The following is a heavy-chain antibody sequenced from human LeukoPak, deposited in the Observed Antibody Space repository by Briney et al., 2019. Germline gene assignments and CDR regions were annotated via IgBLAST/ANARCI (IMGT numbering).Heavy chain of an antibody. CDR3: GSLLYSNYLNY. D-gene: IGHD4-4*01. CDR2: IYYSGST. J-gene: IGHJ4*02. CDR1: GGSISSGGYY. V-gene: IGHV4-31*03. Sequence: SETLSLTCTVSGGSISSGGYYWSWIRQHPGKGLEWIGYIYYSGSTYYNPSLKSRVTISVDTSKNQFSLKLSSVSAADTAVYYCGSLLYSNYLNYWGQGTLVTVSS.